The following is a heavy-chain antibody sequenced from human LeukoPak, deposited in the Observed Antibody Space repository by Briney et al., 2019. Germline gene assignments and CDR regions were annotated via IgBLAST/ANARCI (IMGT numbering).Heavy chain of an antibody. V-gene: IGHV4-34*01. CDR2: INHSGST. CDR1: GGSISTYY. CDR3: ARGHQLRFFPS. D-gene: IGHD3-3*01. Sequence: PSETLSLTCTVSGGSISTYYWSWIRQPPGKGLEWIREINHSGSTNYNPSLKSRVTISVDTSKNQFPLKLSSVTAADTAVYYCARGHQLRFFPSWGQGTLVTVSS. J-gene: IGHJ5*02.